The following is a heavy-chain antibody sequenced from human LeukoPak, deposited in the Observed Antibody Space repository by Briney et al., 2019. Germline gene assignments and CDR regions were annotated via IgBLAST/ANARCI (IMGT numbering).Heavy chain of an antibody. J-gene: IGHJ4*02. Sequence: PGGSLRLSCAASGFTFNNYAMSWVRQAPGKGLEWVSTISGSDDNTYYADSVKGRFTISRDISKNTLYLQMNSLGADDTALYYCANDFDHWGQGTLVTVSS. CDR1: GFTFNNYA. CDR2: ISGSDDNT. CDR3: ANDFDH. V-gene: IGHV3-23*01.